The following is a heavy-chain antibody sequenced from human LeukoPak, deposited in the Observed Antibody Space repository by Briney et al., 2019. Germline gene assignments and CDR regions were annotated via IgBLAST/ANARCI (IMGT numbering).Heavy chain of an antibody. CDR2: ISYDGSNK. Sequence: GGSLRLSCAASGFTFSSYGMHWVRQAPGMGLEWAAVISYDGSNKYYADSVKGRFTISRDNSKNTLYLQMNSLRAEDTAVYYCAKAWGELAAAGAFDIWGQGTMVTVSS. CDR3: AKAWGELAAAGAFDI. CDR1: GFTFSSYG. V-gene: IGHV3-30*18. J-gene: IGHJ3*02. D-gene: IGHD6-13*01.